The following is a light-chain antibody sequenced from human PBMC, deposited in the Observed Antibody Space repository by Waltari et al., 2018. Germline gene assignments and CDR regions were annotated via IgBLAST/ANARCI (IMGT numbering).Light chain of an antibody. CDR2: GAS. J-gene: IGKJ1*01. V-gene: IGKV3-20*01. CDR3: QQYGTSPRT. CDR1: QSVSSSY. Sequence: EIVLTQSPGTLSLSPGERATLSCRACQSVSSSYLAWYQQKPGQAPRLLIYGASSSATGIPDRFGGSGSGTDFTLTISRLEPEDFAVYYCQQYGTSPRTFGQGTKVEIK.